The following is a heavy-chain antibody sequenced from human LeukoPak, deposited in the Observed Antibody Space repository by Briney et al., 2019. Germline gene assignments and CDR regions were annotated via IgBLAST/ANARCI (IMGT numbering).Heavy chain of an antibody. D-gene: IGHD4-17*01. J-gene: IGHJ4*02. CDR2: INTNTGNP. V-gene: IGHV7-4-1*02. CDR3: ARSNNDGDYLGVGFDY. CDR1: GYTFSSYA. Sequence: ASVTVSCTASGYTFSSYAMNWVRQAPGQGLEWMGWINTNTGNPKYAQGLTGRFVFSLDTSVSTAYLQISSLQAEDTAVYYCARSNNDGDYLGVGFDYWGQGTLVTVSS.